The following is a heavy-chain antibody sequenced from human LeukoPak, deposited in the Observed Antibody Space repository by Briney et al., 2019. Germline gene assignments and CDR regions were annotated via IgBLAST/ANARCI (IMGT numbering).Heavy chain of an antibody. D-gene: IGHD6-19*01. V-gene: IGHV4-39*07. Sequence: SETLSLTCTVSGGSISSSSYYWGWIRQPPGKGLEWIGSIYYSGSTYYNPSLKSRVTISVDTSKNQFSLKLSSVTAADTAVYYCAREKAVAGRPFDYWGQGTLVTVSS. CDR1: GGSISSSSYY. CDR3: AREKAVAGRPFDY. CDR2: IYYSGST. J-gene: IGHJ4*02.